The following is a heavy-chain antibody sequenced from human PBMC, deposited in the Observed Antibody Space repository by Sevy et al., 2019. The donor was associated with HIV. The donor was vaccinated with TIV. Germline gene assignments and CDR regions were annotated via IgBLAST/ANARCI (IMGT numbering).Heavy chain of an antibody. D-gene: IGHD3-3*01. Sequence: ASVKVSCKASGYTFTTYGISWVRQAPGQGLEWMGWISGYNGNTNYAQKFQGRVTMTTDTSRTTAYMELRSLRSDDTAVYYCARDRQITILDVVTGTGMDVWGQGTTVTVSS. CDR2: ISGYNGNT. CDR3: ARDRQITILDVVTGTGMDV. J-gene: IGHJ6*02. V-gene: IGHV1-18*01. CDR1: GYTFTTYG.